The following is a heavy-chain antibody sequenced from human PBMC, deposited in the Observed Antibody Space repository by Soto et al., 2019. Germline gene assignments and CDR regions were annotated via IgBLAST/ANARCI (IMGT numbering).Heavy chain of an antibody. J-gene: IGHJ3*02. Sequence: TSYWIGWVRQMPGKGLEWMGIIYPGDSDTRYSPSFQGQVTISADKSISTAYLQWSSLRAEDAAVYYCAKDWREHFPGDAFDIWGQGTMVTVSS. CDR2: IYPGDSDT. CDR1: TSYW. D-gene: IGHD1-26*01. CDR3: AKDWREHFPGDAFDI. V-gene: IGHV5-51*01.